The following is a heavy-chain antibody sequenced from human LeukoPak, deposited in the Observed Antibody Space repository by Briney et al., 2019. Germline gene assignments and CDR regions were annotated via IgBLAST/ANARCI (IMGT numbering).Heavy chain of an antibody. D-gene: IGHD6-13*01. J-gene: IGHJ5*02. CDR3: ARDNYGAEEGIGSSLVWLDP. CDR1: GYTFTNYA. CDR2: IDTNTGNP. Sequence: ASVKVSCKSSGYTFTNYAMNWVRQVRAQGLEWMGCIDTNTGNPTYAQGFTEQFVFSLDTSVNTAYLQINSLQYEDTAVYYCARDNYGAEEGIGSSLVWLDPWGQGTLVTVSS. V-gene: IGHV7-4-1*02.